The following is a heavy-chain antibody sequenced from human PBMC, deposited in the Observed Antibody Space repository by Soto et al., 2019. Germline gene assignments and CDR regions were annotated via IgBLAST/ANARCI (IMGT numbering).Heavy chain of an antibody. CDR2: IYHSGST. J-gene: IGHJ6*02. D-gene: IGHD1-26*01. Sequence: LSLTCAVSGGSISSGGYSWSWIRQPPGKGLEWIGYIYHSGSTYYNPSLKSRVTISVDRSKNQFSLKLSSVTAADTAVYYCARALVPSQRNYYYGMDVWGQGTTVTVSS. V-gene: IGHV4-30-2*01. CDR1: GGSISSGGYS. CDR3: ARALVPSQRNYYYGMDV.